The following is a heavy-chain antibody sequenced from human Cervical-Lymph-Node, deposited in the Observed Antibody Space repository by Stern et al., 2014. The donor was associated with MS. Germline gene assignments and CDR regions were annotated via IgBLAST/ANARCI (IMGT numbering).Heavy chain of an antibody. J-gene: IGHJ5*02. CDR1: GYTLTELS. Sequence: VQLVESGAEVTKPGASVKVSCKVSGYTLTELSVHWVRQAPGKGLEWMGSFDPEDGKTISAQQVQGRVTMPEATSTDTAYMKLSSLSSEDTAVYYCPPVRSRTSLFGVMLPCSAPWAQGTLVTVS. CDR2: FDPEDGKT. CDR3: PPVRSRTSLFGVMLPCSAP. D-gene: IGHD3-3*01. V-gene: IGHV1-24*01.